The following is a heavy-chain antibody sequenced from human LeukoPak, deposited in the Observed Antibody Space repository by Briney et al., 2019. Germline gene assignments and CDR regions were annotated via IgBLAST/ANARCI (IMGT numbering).Heavy chain of an antibody. CDR3: ARTARAWFSQHGNFDY. D-gene: IGHD3-10*01. J-gene: IGHJ4*02. Sequence: GGSLRLSCTASGFTFSDYAMTWVRQAPGKGLEWVGFIRNKANGGTADYAASVKGRFTISRDNAKNSLYLQMNSLRAEDTAVYYCARTARAWFSQHGNFDYWGQGTLVTVSS. CDR2: IRNKANGGTA. CDR1: GFTFSDYA. V-gene: IGHV3-49*04.